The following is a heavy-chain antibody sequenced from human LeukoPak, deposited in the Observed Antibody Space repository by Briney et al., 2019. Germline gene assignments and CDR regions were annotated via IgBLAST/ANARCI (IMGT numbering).Heavy chain of an antibody. J-gene: IGHJ4*02. Sequence: GGSLRLSCAASGFTFSSYGMHWVRQAPGKGLEWVAFIRYDGSSNYYADSVKGRFTISRDNSKNTLYLQMNSLRPDDTAVYYCTKLEGWYGDGYFDYWGPGILVTVSS. CDR2: IRYDGSSN. CDR3: TKLEGWYGDGYFDY. CDR1: GFTFSSYG. D-gene: IGHD6-19*01. V-gene: IGHV3-30*02.